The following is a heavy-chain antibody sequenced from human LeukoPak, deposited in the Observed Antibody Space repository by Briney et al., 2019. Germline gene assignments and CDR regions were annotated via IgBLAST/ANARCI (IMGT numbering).Heavy chain of an antibody. D-gene: IGHD6-25*01. CDR3: ARDSRSCRSSDCRGDAFEI. Sequence: GGSLRLSCGASGFTLSSYWMNWVRQAPGKGLEWVANIKEDGSNKYYVESVRGRFTISRDNAENSLCLQMNILRAEDTGVYYCARDSRSCRSSDCRGDAFEISGPRTMVTVSS. CDR1: GFTLSSYW. CDR2: IKEDGSNK. V-gene: IGHV3-7*03. J-gene: IGHJ3*02.